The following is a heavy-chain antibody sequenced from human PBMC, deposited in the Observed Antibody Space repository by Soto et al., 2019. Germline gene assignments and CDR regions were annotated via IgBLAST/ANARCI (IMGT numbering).Heavy chain of an antibody. CDR2: IYYSGST. V-gene: IGHV4-59*01. Sequence: SETLSLTCTVSGGSISSYYWSWIRQPPGKGLEWIWYIYYSGSTNYNPSLKSRVTIAVDTSKNQFSLKLRSVTAADTAVYYCARDYRGSSGYNWFDPWGQGTLVTVSS. CDR3: ARDYRGSSGYNWFDP. CDR1: GGSISSYY. J-gene: IGHJ5*02. D-gene: IGHD3-22*01.